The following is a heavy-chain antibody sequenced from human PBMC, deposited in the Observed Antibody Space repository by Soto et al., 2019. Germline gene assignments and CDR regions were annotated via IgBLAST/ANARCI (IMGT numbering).Heavy chain of an antibody. V-gene: IGHV3-33*01. CDR1: GFTFSSYG. Sequence: QVQLVESGGGVVQPGRSLRLSCAASGFTFSSYGMHWVRQAPGKGLELVAVIWYDGSNKYYADAVKGRFTISRDNSKNTLYLQMSSLRAEDTAVYYCARDGGCRDCYTVGCSWFDPWGQGTLVTVSS. J-gene: IGHJ5*02. D-gene: IGHD2-21*01. CDR3: ARDGGCRDCYTVGCSWFDP. CDR2: IWYDGSNK.